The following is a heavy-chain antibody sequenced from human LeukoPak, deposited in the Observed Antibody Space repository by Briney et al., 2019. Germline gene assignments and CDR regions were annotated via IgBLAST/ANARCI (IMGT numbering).Heavy chain of an antibody. CDR2: IRYDGSNK. D-gene: IGHD2-21*02. J-gene: IGHJ4*02. CDR1: GFTFSSYW. Sequence: GGSLRLSCAASGFTFSSYWMSWVRQAPGKGLEWVAFIRYDGSNKYYADSVKGRFTISRDNSKNTLYLQMNSLRAEDTAVYYCAKVNLGGGDCHSCPLNYWGQGTLVTVSS. CDR3: AKVNLGGGDCHSCPLNY. V-gene: IGHV3-30*02.